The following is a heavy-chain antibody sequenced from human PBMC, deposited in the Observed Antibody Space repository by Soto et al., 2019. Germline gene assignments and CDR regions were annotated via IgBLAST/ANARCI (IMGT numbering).Heavy chain of an antibody. CDR2: IYYSGST. V-gene: IGHV4-39*01. Sequence: QLQLQESGPGLVKPSETLSLTCTVSGGSISSSSYYWGWIRQPPGKGLEWIGSIYYSGSTYYNPSLKSRVTISVDTSKNQFSLKLSSVTAADTAVYYCARHKGGYSGYVGYWGQGTLVTVSS. J-gene: IGHJ4*02. CDR3: ARHKGGYSGYVGY. D-gene: IGHD5-12*01. CDR1: GGSISSSSYY.